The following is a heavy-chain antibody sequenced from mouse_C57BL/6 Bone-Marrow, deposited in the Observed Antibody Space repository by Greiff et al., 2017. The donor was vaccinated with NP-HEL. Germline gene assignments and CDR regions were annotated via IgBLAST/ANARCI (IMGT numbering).Heavy chain of an antibody. Sequence: EVKLVESGGGLVQPGGSLKLSCAASGFTFSDYGMAWVRQAPRKGPEWVAFISNLAYSIYYADTVTGRFTFSRENAKNTLYLEMSSLRSEDTDMYYSEGRFYYYAMDYWGQGTSVTVSS. CDR2: ISNLAYSI. CDR1: GFTFSDYG. J-gene: IGHJ4*01. CDR3: EGRFYYYAMDY. V-gene: IGHV5-15*01.